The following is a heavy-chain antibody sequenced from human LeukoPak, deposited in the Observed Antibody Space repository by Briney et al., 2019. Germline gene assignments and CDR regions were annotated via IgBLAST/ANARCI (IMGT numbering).Heavy chain of an antibody. CDR3: ARGLMWSPSIFDP. J-gene: IGHJ5*02. D-gene: IGHD2-2*01. Sequence: GASVKVSCKASGYTFTSYDINWVRQATGQGLEWMGWMNHNSGNTGYAQKFQGRVTMTRNTSISTAYMELSSLRSEDTAVYYCARGLMWSPSIFDPWGQGTLVTVSS. V-gene: IGHV1-8*01. CDR2: MNHNSGNT. CDR1: GYTFTSYD.